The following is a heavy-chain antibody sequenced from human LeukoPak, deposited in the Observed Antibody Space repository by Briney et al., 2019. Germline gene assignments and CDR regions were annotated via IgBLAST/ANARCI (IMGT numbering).Heavy chain of an antibody. CDR3: ARGLEMATISYYYYGMDV. V-gene: IGHV4-61*08. CDR2: IYYSGST. CDR1: GGSISSGGYY. J-gene: IGHJ6*02. D-gene: IGHD5-24*01. Sequence: PSETLSLTCTVSGGSISSGGYYWSWIRQHPEKGLEWIGYIYYSGSTYYNPSLKSRVTISVDTSKNQFSLKLSSVTAADTAVYYCARGLEMATISYYYYGMDVWGQGTTVTVSS.